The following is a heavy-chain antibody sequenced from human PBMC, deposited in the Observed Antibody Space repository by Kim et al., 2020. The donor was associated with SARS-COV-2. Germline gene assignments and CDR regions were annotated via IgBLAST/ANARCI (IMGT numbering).Heavy chain of an antibody. V-gene: IGHV4-30-2*05. CDR3: AREGDDITMVRGVIV. D-gene: IGHD3-10*01. J-gene: IGHJ4*02. Sequence: PSPKSLVTISVDTSKNQFSLKLSSVTAAGTAVYYCAREGDDITMVRGVIVWGQGTLVTVSS.